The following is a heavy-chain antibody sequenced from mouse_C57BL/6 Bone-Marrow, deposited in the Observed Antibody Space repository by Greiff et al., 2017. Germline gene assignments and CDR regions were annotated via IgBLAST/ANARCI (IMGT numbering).Heavy chain of an antibody. D-gene: IGHD2-3*01. V-gene: IGHV14-4*01. CDR3: TTFDGYYVAGFAY. Sequence: EVQLQQSGAELVRPGASVKLSCTASGFNIKDDYMHWVKQRPEKGLEWIGWIDPENGDTEYASKFQGKATITADTSSNTAYLQLSSLTSEDTAVYYCTTFDGYYVAGFAYWGQGTLVTVSA. CDR1: GFNIKDDY. J-gene: IGHJ3*01. CDR2: IDPENGDT.